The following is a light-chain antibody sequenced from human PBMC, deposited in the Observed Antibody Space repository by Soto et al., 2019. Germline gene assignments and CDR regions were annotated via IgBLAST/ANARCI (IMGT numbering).Light chain of an antibody. Sequence: QSALTQPASVSGSPGQSITISFTGASSDVGGYNYVSWYQQHPGKAPKLMIYEVSNRPSGVSNRFSGSKSGNTASLTISGLQAEDEADYYCSSYTSSSIRVFGGGTKLTVL. V-gene: IGLV2-14*01. CDR2: EVS. CDR1: SSDVGGYNY. J-gene: IGLJ2*01. CDR3: SSYTSSSIRV.